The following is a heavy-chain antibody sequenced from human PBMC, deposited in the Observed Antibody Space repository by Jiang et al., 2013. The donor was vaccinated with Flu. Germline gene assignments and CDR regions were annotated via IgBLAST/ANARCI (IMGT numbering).Heavy chain of an antibody. Sequence: QLVESGAEVKKPGASVRISCKASGFVFTSYYIHWVRQSPGEGLEWMGIINPSDGRTTYPRKFQDRVTVTRDTSTSTVYMEVSSLTSEDTAVYYCARGYGYSYGYDFWGQGTLVTVSS. J-gene: IGHJ4*02. D-gene: IGHD5-18*01. V-gene: IGHV1-46*01. CDR2: INPSDGRT. CDR3: ARGYGYSYGYDF. CDR1: GFVFTSYY.